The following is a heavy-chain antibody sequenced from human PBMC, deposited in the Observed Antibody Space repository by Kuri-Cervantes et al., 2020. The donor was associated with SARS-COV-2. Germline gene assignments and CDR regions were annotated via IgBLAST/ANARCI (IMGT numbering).Heavy chain of an antibody. V-gene: IGHV4-30-4*01. Sequence: SETLSLTCTVSGGSISSGDYYWSWIRQPPGKGLEWIGYIYYSGSTYYNPSLKSRVTISVDTSKNQFSLKLSSVTAADTAVYYCARVGLWAERSGYYYYFDYWGQGTLVTVSS. D-gene: IGHD3-22*01. J-gene: IGHJ4*02. CDR1: GGSISSGDYY. CDR3: ARVGLWAERSGYYYYFDY. CDR2: IYYSGST.